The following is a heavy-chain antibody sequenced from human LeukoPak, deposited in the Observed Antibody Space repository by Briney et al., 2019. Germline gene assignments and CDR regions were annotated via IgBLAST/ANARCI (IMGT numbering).Heavy chain of an antibody. Sequence: GESLKISCKGSGYSFTSYWISWVRQMPGKGLEWMGRIDPSDYYTNYSPSFQGHVTISADKSISTAYLQWSSLKASDTAMYYRARHPVTPYYDILTGPDAFDIWGQGTMVTVSS. CDR2: IDPSDYYT. D-gene: IGHD3-9*01. CDR3: ARHPVTPYYDILTGPDAFDI. CDR1: GYSFTSYW. V-gene: IGHV5-10-1*01. J-gene: IGHJ3*02.